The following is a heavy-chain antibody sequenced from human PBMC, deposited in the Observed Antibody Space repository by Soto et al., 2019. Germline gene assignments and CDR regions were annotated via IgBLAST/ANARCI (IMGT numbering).Heavy chain of an antibody. Sequence: EVQLVESGGGLVQPGRSLRLSCAASGFTVDDYAMHWVRQAPGKGLELVSGISWNSETIDYADSVKGRLTSSRDNAKGSLFLQMNSLRPDDTALYYCAKDMKWGGMTTIHYFDSWGQGTLVTVSS. CDR2: ISWNSETI. V-gene: IGHV3-9*01. J-gene: IGHJ4*02. CDR1: GFTVDDYA. CDR3: AKDMKWGGMTTIHYFDS. D-gene: IGHD4-17*01.